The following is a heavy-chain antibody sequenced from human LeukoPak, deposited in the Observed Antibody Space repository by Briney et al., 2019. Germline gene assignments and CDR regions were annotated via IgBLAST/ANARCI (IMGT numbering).Heavy chain of an antibody. CDR1: GYTFTGYY. CDR2: INRNSGGT. V-gene: IGHV1-2*02. D-gene: IGHD5-12*01. J-gene: IGHJ6*03. CDR3: ARNGYSGYDLGYYYCYYMDV. Sequence: ASVRVSCKASGYTFTGYYMHWVRQAPGQGLEWMGWINRNSGGTNYAQKFQGRVTMTRDTSISTAYMELSRLRSDDTAVYYCARNGYSGYDLGYYYCYYMDVWGKGTTVTISS.